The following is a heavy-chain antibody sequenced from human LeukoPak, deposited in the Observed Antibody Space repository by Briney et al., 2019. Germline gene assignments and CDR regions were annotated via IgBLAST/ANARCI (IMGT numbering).Heavy chain of an antibody. V-gene: IGHV3-23*01. D-gene: IGHD3-16*02. CDR2: ITGSGGST. CDR1: GFTFSSYA. J-gene: IGHJ4*02. CDR3: AKLLFGGVIVPIDY. Sequence: SGGSLRLSCAASGFTFSSYAMSWVRQAPGKGLEWVSAITGSGGSTYYAASVKGRFTISRDNSKNTLYLQMNSLRAEDTATYYCAKLLFGGVIVPIDYWGQGTLVTVSS.